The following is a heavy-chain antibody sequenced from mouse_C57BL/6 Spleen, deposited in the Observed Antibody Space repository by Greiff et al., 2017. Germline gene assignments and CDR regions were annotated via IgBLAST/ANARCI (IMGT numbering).Heavy chain of an antibody. CDR3: ARGDYDYDGFDY. Sequence: VQLQQPGAELVMPGASVKLSCKASGYTFTSYWMHWVKQRPGQGLEWIGEIDPSDSYTNSNQKFKGKSTLTVDKSSSTAYMQLSSLTSEDSAVYYCARGDYDYDGFDYWGQGTTLTVSS. CDR1: GYTFTSYW. V-gene: IGHV1-69*01. CDR2: IDPSDSYT. D-gene: IGHD2-4*01. J-gene: IGHJ2*01.